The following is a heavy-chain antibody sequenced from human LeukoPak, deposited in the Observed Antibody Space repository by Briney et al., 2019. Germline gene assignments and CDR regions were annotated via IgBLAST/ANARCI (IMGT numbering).Heavy chain of an antibody. J-gene: IGHJ6*02. D-gene: IGHD4-17*01. CDR2: TRTKAKDYTT. CDR1: GFTFSDHY. V-gene: IGHV3-72*01. CDR3: ARGPTVTFNYHYGMDV. Sequence: PGGSLSLSCATSGFTFSDHYMDWVRQAPGKGLEWVGRTRTKAKDYTTEYAASVKGRFTVSRDESMHSLYLQMNSLKTEDTAVYYCARGPTVTFNYHYGMDVWGQGTTVTVSS.